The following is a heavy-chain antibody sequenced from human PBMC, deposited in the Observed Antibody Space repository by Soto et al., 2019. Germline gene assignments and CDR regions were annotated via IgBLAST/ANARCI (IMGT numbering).Heavy chain of an antibody. CDR1: GGSISSGDYY. CDR2: IYYCGST. CDR3: ARDSTTYYYDSSGYQGMDYFDY. J-gene: IGHJ4*02. Sequence: PSETLSLTCTVSGGSISSGDYYWSWLRPPPGQDLVGFGYIYYCGSTYYNPSHKSRVTISVDTSKNQVALKLSSVTAADTAVYYWARDSTTYYYDSSGYQGMDYFDYWGQGTLVTVSS. D-gene: IGHD3-22*01. V-gene: IGHV4-30-4*01.